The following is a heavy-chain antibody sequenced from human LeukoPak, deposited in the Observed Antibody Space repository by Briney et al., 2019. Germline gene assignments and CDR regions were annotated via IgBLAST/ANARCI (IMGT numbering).Heavy chain of an antibody. CDR1: GGSISSGGYY. V-gene: IGHV4-31*03. J-gene: IGHJ4*02. CDR2: IYYSGST. Sequence: SQTLSLTCTVSGGSISSGGYYWSWIRQHPGKGLEWIGYIYYSGSTYYNPSLKSRVAISVDTSKNQFSLKLSSVTAADTAVYYCARGTVTSPFDYWGQGTLVTVSS. D-gene: IGHD4-17*01. CDR3: ARGTVTSPFDY.